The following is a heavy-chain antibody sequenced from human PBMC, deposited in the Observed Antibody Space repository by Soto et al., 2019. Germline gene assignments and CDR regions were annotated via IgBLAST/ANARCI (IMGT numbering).Heavy chain of an antibody. D-gene: IGHD2-2*01. J-gene: IGHJ5*02. CDR2: INHSGST. CDR1: GGSFSGYY. V-gene: IGHV4-34*01. Sequence: SETLSLTCAVYGGSFSGYYWSWIRQPPGKGLEWIGEINHSGSTNYNPSLKGRVTISVDTSKNQFSLKLSSVPAADTAVYYFARGPYCSSTSCSRHPNWFDPWGQGTLVTVSS. CDR3: ARGPYCSSTSCSRHPNWFDP.